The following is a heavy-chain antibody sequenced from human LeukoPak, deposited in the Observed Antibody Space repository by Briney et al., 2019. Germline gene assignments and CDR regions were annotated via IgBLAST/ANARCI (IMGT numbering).Heavy chain of an antibody. CDR3: ARDNCGGDCYGYYYYGMDV. D-gene: IGHD2-21*02. J-gene: IGHJ6*02. V-gene: IGHV7-4-1*02. CDR1: VYTFTSYA. CDR2: INTNTGNP. Sequence: ASVKVSCKASVYTFTSYAMNWVRQAPGQGLEWMGWINTNTGNPTYGQGFTGRFVFSLDTSVSTAYLQISSLKAEDTAVYYCARDNCGGDCYGYYYYGMDVWGQGTTVTVSS.